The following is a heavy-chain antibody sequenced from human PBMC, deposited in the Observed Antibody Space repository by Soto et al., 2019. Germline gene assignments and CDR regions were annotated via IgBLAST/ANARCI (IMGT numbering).Heavy chain of an antibody. CDR1: ICSLSSGSYS. Sequence: SETLSLTCSVSICSLSSGSYSWSWVRPPPGKGLEWIGYIYYSGSTNYNPSLKSRVTISVDTSKNQFSLKLSSVTAADTAVYYCASYRTYSSDYYMDVWGKGTTVTVSS. D-gene: IGHD6-25*01. J-gene: IGHJ6*03. CDR3: ASYRTYSSDYYMDV. V-gene: IGHV4-61*01. CDR2: IYYSGST.